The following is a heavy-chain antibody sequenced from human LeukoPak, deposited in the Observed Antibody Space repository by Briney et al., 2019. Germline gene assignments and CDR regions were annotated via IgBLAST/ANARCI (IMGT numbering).Heavy chain of an antibody. J-gene: IGHJ4*02. CDR3: ARLGYYDSGSYSIPYYFDY. D-gene: IGHD3-10*01. CDR2: IYYSGST. Sequence: SETLSLTCSVSGGSISSGSYYWGWIRQPPGKGLEWIGSIYYSGSTYYNPSLKSRVTISVDTSKNQFSLKLTSVTAADTAVYYCARLGYYDSGSYSIPYYFDYWGQGTLVTVSS. V-gene: IGHV4-39*07. CDR1: GGSISSGSYY.